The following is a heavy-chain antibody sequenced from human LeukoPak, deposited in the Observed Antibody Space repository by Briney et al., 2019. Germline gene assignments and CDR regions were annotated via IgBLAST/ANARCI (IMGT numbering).Heavy chain of an antibody. J-gene: IGHJ4*02. CDR2: IRYDGSKE. D-gene: IGHD1-14*01. Sequence: GGSLRLSCAASGFTFSSYGMHWVRQAPGKGLEWVAFIRYDGSKEYYADSVKGRFTISRDNAKDTLYLQMNSLKTEDTAVYYCAKDSRYYYVDYWGQGTLVTVSS. V-gene: IGHV3-30*02. CDR1: GFTFSSYG. CDR3: AKDSRYYYVDY.